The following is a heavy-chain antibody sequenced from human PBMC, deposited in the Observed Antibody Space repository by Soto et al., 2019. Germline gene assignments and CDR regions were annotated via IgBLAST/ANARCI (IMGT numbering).Heavy chain of an antibody. D-gene: IGHD3-10*01. CDR2: IYTSGST. CDR1: GGSISSYY. CDR3: ARDLWDGSGSYYNYYYYYGMDV. J-gene: IGHJ6*02. Sequence: LSLTCTVSGGSISSYYWSWIRQPAGKGVEWIGRIYTSGSTNYNPSLKSRVTMSVDTSKNQFSLKLSSVTAADTAVYCCARDLWDGSGSYYNYYYYYGMDVWGQGTTVTVSS. V-gene: IGHV4-4*07.